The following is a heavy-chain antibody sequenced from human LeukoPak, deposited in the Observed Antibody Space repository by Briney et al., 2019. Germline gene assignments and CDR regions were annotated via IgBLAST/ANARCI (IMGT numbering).Heavy chain of an antibody. Sequence: GGSLRLSCAVSGFTFSRYSMNWVRQAPGKGLELVSVISGGSTSTFYADSVKGRFTISRDNAENSLYLQMNSLRVEDTAVYYCARGSAWERGSYDYWGQGTLVTVSS. V-gene: IGHV3-21*04. CDR3: ARGSAWERGSYDY. J-gene: IGHJ4*02. CDR1: GFTFSRYS. CDR2: ISGGSTST. D-gene: IGHD1-26*01.